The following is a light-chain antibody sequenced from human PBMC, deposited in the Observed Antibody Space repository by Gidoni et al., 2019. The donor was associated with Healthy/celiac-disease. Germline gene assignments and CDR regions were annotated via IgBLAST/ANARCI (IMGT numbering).Light chain of an antibody. V-gene: IGKV3D-20*01. CDR1: QSVRSSY. CDR3: QQYGSSSWT. J-gene: IGKJ1*01. CDR2: VAS. Sequence: EIVFTQSPATLSLSPGERATLPCGASQSVRSSYLAWYQQKPGLAPRLLIYVASSRATGIPDRFSGSGSGTDFTLTISRLEPEDFAVYYCQQYGSSSWTFXQXTKVXIK.